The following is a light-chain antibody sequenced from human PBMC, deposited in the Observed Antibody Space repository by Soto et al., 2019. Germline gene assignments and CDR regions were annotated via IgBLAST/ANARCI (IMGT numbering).Light chain of an antibody. CDR1: QNISIY. CDR2: TVS. V-gene: IGKV1-39*01. CDR3: QQSSSTPPFT. J-gene: IGKJ3*01. Sequence: DIQMTQSPSSLSASVGDRVTITCRASQNISIYLNWYQQKPGKAPKLLIYTVSNLQSGVPSRFSADGSGTDFTLTISSLHPEDFATYYCQQSSSTPPFTFGPGTKVDIK.